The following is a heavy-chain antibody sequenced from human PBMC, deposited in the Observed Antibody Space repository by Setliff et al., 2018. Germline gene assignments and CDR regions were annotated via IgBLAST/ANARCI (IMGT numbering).Heavy chain of an antibody. CDR3: ATTGTYRYFDY. J-gene: IGHJ4*02. CDR2: INHSGST. D-gene: IGHD1-1*01. Sequence: SETLSLTCGASGGSFSDYYWSWIRQTPGKGLEWIGEINHSGSTKCNPSLKSRVTMSVDTSKNQFSLRLNSVTASDTAVYYCATTGTYRYFDYWGQGTLVTVSS. CDR1: GGSFSDYY. V-gene: IGHV4-34*01.